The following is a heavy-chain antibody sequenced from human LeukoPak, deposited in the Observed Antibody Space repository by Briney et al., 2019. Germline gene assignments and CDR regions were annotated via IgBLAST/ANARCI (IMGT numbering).Heavy chain of an antibody. CDR3: ARRARNGDYAY. J-gene: IGHJ4*02. D-gene: IGHD4-17*01. CDR1: GYYISSGYY. Sequence: SETLSLTCTVSGYYISSGYYWGWIQQPPGKGLEWIGSIYHSGSTYYNPSLKSRVTISVDTSKNQFSLKLSSVTAADTAVYYCARRARNGDYAYWGQGTLVTVSS. CDR2: IYHSGST. V-gene: IGHV4-38-2*02.